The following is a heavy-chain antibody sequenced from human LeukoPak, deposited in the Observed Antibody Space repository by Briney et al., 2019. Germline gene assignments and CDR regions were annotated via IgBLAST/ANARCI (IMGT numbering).Heavy chain of an antibody. CDR2: ISAYNGNT. CDR3: AGGPLGYYDSSGYYYGY. V-gene: IGHV1-18*01. Sequence: ASVKVSCKASGYTFTSYGISWVRQAPGQGLEWMGWISAYNGNTNYAQKLQGRVTMTTDTSTSTAYMELRSLRSDDTAVYYCAGGPLGYYDSSGYYYGYWGQGTLVTVSS. J-gene: IGHJ4*02. D-gene: IGHD3-22*01. CDR1: GYTFTSYG.